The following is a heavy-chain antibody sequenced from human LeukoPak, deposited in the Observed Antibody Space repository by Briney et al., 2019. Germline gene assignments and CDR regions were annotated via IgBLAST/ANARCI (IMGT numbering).Heavy chain of an antibody. CDR2: ISYDGSNK. V-gene: IGHV3-30*12. Sequence: GGSLRLSCAASGFTFSSYGMHWVRQAPGKGLEWVAVISYDGSNKYYADSVKGRFTISRDNSKNTLYLQMNSLRAEDTAVYYCAKDWEATYYYDSSGSGAFDIWGQGTMVTVSS. CDR3: AKDWEATYYYDSSGSGAFDI. J-gene: IGHJ3*02. D-gene: IGHD3-22*01. CDR1: GFTFSSYG.